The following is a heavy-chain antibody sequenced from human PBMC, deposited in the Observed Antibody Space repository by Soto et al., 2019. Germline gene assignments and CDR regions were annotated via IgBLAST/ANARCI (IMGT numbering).Heavy chain of an antibody. CDR2: ISDDGNSK. J-gene: IGHJ3*02. CDR1: GFTFSTYG. V-gene: IGHV3-30*18. Sequence: QVQLVESGGGVVQPGRSLRLSCPASGFTFSTYGMYWVRQAPGKGLEWVAVISDDGNSKYYADSVKGRLTISRDNSKNTVYLQMNSLRLEDTAVYYCAKDQTHAFDIWGQGTMVTVSS. CDR3: AKDQTHAFDI.